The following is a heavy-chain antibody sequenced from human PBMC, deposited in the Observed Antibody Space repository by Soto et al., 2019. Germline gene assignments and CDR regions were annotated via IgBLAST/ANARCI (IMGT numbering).Heavy chain of an antibody. CDR3: ARGYYYGSGRPTPGGMDV. D-gene: IGHD3-10*01. Sequence: QVHLVQSGAEVKKPGASVKVSCKASGYTFTNYDINWVRQAPGQGLEWMGWISTYTGNTNYAQKLQGRVTMTTDTSTSTAYMELRSLRSYDTAGYYCARGYYYGSGRPTPGGMDVWGQGTTVTVAS. CDR2: ISTYTGNT. J-gene: IGHJ6*02. V-gene: IGHV1-18*01. CDR1: GYTFTNYD.